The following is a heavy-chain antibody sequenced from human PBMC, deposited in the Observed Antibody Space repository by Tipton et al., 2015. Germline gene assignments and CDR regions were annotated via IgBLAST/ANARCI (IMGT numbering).Heavy chain of an antibody. V-gene: IGHV3-23*01. CDR1: GFSVRSNY. D-gene: IGHD1-14*01. CDR3: AKRTYYDHYAMDV. CDR2: ISASGAST. Sequence: GSLRLSCAASGFSVRSNYMSWVRQAPGKGLEWVSSISASGASTYYADSVKGRFTISRDNPKNTLYLQVNSLRAEDTAVYYCAKRTYYDHYAMDVWGQGTTVTVSS. J-gene: IGHJ6*02.